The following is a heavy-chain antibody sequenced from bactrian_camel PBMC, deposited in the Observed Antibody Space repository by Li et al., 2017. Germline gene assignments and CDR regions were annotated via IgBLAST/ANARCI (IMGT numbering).Heavy chain of an antibody. D-gene: IGHD2*01. CDR3: AADVNLGMSDGYCYGVEN. J-gene: IGHJ4*01. Sequence: QVQLVESGGGSVQAGGSLRLSCAASGYTYNRNCMAWFRQAPGKEREGVAGIDSDGRTTYSPSVNGRFTISRDSHKNILYLEMNNLKLGDTAMYQCAADVNLGMSDGYCYGVENWGQGTQVTVS. V-gene: IGHV3S53*01. CDR1: GYTYNRNC. CDR2: IDSDGRT.